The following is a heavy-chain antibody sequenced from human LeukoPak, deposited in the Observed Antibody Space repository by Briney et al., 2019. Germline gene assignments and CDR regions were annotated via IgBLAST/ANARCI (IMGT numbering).Heavy chain of an antibody. V-gene: IGHV3-30*02. D-gene: IGHD2-2*01. CDR1: GFTFSSYG. CDR3: AKDSPGIVVVPAETYFDY. CDR2: MRYDGSNK. J-gene: IGHJ4*02. Sequence: GGSLRLSCAAPGFTFSSYGMHWVRQASGKGREWVAFMRYDGSNKYYSDSVKGRFTISRDNSKNTLYLQMNSLRAEDTAVYYCAKDSPGIVVVPAETYFDYWGQGTLVTVSS.